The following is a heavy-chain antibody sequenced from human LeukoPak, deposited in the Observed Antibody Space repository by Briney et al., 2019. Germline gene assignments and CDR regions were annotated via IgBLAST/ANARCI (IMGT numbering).Heavy chain of an antibody. V-gene: IGHV5-51*01. J-gene: IGHJ4*02. CDR1: GYSFTNYW. CDR2: IYPSDSDT. Sequence: GESLKISCKASGYSFTNYWIGWVRQMPGKGLEWMGIIYPSDSDTRYSPSFQGQVTISADKSISTAYLQWSGLKASDTAIYYCARQTTVDIVAYTDYWGQGTLVSVSS. CDR3: ARQTTVDIVAYTDY. D-gene: IGHD5-12*01.